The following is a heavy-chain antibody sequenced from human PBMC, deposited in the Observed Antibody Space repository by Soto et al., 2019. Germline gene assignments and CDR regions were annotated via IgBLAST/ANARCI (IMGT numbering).Heavy chain of an antibody. CDR1: GFTFSSYA. V-gene: IGHV3-23*01. Sequence: EVQLLESGGGLVQPGGSLRLSCAASGFTFSSYAMSWVRQAPGKGLGWVSAISGSGGSTYYADSVKGRFPISRDNSKNTLYLQMNSLRAKDTAVYYCAKEWGYSSSPNFDYWGQGTLVTVSS. D-gene: IGHD6-6*01. CDR2: ISGSGGST. CDR3: AKEWGYSSSPNFDY. J-gene: IGHJ4*02.